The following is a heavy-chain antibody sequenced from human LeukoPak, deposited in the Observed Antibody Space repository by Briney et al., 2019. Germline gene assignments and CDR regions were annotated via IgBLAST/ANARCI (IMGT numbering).Heavy chain of an antibody. J-gene: IGHJ4*02. CDR3: AKDPRRAEAVPAGFDY. V-gene: IGHV3-30*18. CDR1: GFTFSSYG. CDR2: ISYDGSNK. Sequence: RGSLRLSCAASGFTFSSYGMHWVRQAPGKGLEWVAVISYDGSNKYYADSVKGRFTISRDNSKSTLYLQMNSLRAEDTAMYYCAKDPRRAEAVPAGFDYWGQGTLVTVSS. D-gene: IGHD6-19*01.